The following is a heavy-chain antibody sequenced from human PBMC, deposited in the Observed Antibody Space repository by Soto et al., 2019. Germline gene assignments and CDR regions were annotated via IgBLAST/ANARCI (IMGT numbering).Heavy chain of an antibody. J-gene: IGHJ4*02. D-gene: IGHD6-13*01. Sequence: GGSLRLSCAASGFTFSSYGMHWVRQAPGKGLEWVAVIWYDGSNKYYADSVKGRFTISRDNSKNTLYLQMNSLRAEDTAVYYCARGRGIAAADYWGQGTLVTVSS. CDR3: ARGRGIAAADY. V-gene: IGHV3-33*01. CDR1: GFTFSSYG. CDR2: IWYDGSNK.